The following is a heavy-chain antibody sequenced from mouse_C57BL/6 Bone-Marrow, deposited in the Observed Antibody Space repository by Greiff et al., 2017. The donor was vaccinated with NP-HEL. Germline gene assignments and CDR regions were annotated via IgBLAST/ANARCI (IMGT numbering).Heavy chain of an antibody. D-gene: IGHD1-1*01. CDR3: VGHGDPLYGGSSPWFAY. J-gene: IGHJ3*01. V-gene: IGHV10-1*01. CDR2: ISSKSNNYAT. CDR1: GFSFNTYA. Sequence: EVMLVESGGGLVQPKGSLKLSCAASGFSFNTYAMNWVRQAPGKGLEWVARISSKSNNYATYYADSVKDRFTISRDDSESMLYLQMNNLKTEDTAMYYCVGHGDPLYGGSSPWFAYWGQGTLVTVSA.